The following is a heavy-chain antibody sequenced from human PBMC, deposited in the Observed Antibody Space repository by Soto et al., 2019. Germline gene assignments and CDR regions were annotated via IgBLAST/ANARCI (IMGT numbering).Heavy chain of an antibody. V-gene: IGHV1-18*01. CDR1: GYTFISYG. J-gene: IGHJ4*02. CDR2: ISTYNGDT. Sequence: QVQLVQSGAEVKKPGASVKVSCKASGYTFISYGISWVRQAPGQGLEWMGWISTYNGDTNYAQKVQGRVTMATDTSTRPAYMELRSLRSDDTAVYYCARLGSGYDYFDYWGQGTLVTVSS. D-gene: IGHD5-12*01. CDR3: ARLGSGYDYFDY.